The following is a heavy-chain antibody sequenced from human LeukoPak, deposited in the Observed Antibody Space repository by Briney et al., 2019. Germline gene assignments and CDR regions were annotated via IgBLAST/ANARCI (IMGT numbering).Heavy chain of an antibody. D-gene: IGHD1-26*01. CDR2: MNPNSGNT. CDR3: ARGREIGSS. V-gene: IGHV1-8*01. CDR1: GYPFTSYD. Sequence: GASVKVFHKASGYPFTSYDIICVRQATGQGLEWMGWMNPNSGNTGYAQKLQGRVTMTSNTSISTAYMELSSLRSEDTAVYYCARGREIGSSWGQGTLDTVSS. J-gene: IGHJ4*02.